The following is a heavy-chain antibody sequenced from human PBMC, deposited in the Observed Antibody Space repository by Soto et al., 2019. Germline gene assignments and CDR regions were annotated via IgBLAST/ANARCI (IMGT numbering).Heavy chain of an antibody. V-gene: IGHV1-69*06. CDR1: GGTFSSYA. Sequence: QVQLVQSGAEVKKPGSSVKVSCKASGGTFSSYAISWVRQAPGQGLEWMGGIIPIFGTANYAQKFQGRVTITADKSTSPAYMELSSLRSEDTAVYYCARSPSLWDSGSFYNWFDPWGQGTLVTVSS. J-gene: IGHJ5*02. D-gene: IGHD1-26*01. CDR2: IIPIFGTA. CDR3: ARSPSLWDSGSFYNWFDP.